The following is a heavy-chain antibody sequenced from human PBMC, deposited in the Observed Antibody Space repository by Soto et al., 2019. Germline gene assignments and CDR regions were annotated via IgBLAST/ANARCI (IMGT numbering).Heavy chain of an antibody. J-gene: IGHJ6*02. CDR2: VYNTGGS. CDR3: VRQGIGYVHRLVDV. Sequence: QVQLQQSGPRLVKPSETLSLTCTVSSGPSSSYNWGWIRQSPGRRLEWIGYVYNTGGSGYNPSLESRVTISADTSTNIISLTLTSVTAADTAVYYCVRQGIGYVHRLVDVWGQGTTVTVSS. V-gene: IGHV4-59*08. CDR1: SGPSSSYN. D-gene: IGHD5-12*01.